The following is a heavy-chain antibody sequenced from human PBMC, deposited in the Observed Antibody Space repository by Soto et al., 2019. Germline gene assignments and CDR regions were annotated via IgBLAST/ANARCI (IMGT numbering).Heavy chain of an antibody. CDR1: GYDFNIYD. CDR2: MTPKRETP. CDR3: ARGSHGFWSGETYYYAMDV. J-gene: IGHJ6*02. D-gene: IGHD3-3*01. Sequence: QVHLVQSGAEVKKPGASVKVSCTASGYDFNIYDIHWVRQSTGQGLEWMGWMTPKRETPGYAPKCQGRFTVAKDTSRSAVYMELSSLGSEDTAVYFCARGSHGFWSGETYYYAMDVWGQGTTVTVSS. V-gene: IGHV1-8*01.